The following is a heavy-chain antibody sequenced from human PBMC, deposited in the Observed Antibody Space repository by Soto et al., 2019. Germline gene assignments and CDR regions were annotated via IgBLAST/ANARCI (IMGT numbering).Heavy chain of an antibody. Sequence: DSVKVSCKASGYTFTSYAMHWVRQAPGQRLEWMGWINAGNGNTKYSQKFQGRVTITRDTSASTAYMELSSLRSEDTAVYYCARDLGPVTTFDSWGQGIPITVSS. D-gene: IGHD4-17*01. J-gene: IGHJ4*02. CDR2: INAGNGNT. V-gene: IGHV1-3*01. CDR1: GYTFTSYA. CDR3: ARDLGPVTTFDS.